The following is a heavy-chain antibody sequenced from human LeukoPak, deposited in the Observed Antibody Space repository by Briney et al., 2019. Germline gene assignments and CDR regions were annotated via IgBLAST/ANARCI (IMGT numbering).Heavy chain of an antibody. D-gene: IGHD1-26*01. Sequence: PGGSLRLSCAASGFTVSSNYMSWVRQAPGKGLEWVSVIYSGGSTYYADSVKGRFTISRDNSKNTLYLQMNSLRDEDTAVYYCAREYTGSYHTFDIWGQGTMVTVSS. CDR2: IYSGGST. V-gene: IGHV3-66*01. CDR1: GFTVSSNY. CDR3: AREYTGSYHTFDI. J-gene: IGHJ3*02.